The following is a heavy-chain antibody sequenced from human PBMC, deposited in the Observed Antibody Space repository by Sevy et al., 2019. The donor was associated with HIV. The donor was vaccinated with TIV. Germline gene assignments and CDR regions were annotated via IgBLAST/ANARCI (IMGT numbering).Heavy chain of an antibody. J-gene: IGHJ4*02. CDR2: IYYNGNT. Sequence: SETLSLTCTVSGGSITSLYWGWIRQPPGKGLEWIANIYYNGNTNYNPSLKSRVTISLDTSKNQFSLRLSSVTAADTAMYYCAGENAWGRGYSWDQGTLVTVSS. CDR1: GGSITSLY. V-gene: IGHV4-59*08. CDR3: AGENAWGRGYS. D-gene: IGHD1-26*01.